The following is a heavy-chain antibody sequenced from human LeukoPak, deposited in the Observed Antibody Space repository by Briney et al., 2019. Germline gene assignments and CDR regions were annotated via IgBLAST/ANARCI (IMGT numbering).Heavy chain of an antibody. CDR2: IYYSGNT. CDR3: ARLQYPFSGYVFFDY. CDR1: GGSFTTYY. D-gene: IGHD5-12*01. V-gene: IGHV4-59*08. J-gene: IGHJ4*02. Sequence: PSETLSLTCTVSGGSFTTYYWSWVRQPPGKGLEWMGYIYYSGNTNYNPSLKSRVTISVDTSKRQFSLRLNSVTAADTAVYYCARLQYPFSGYVFFDYWGRGVLVTVSS.